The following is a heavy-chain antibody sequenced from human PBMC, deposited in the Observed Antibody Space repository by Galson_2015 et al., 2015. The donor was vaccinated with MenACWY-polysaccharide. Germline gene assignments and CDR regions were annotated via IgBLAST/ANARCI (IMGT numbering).Heavy chain of an antibody. V-gene: IGHV3-15*01. D-gene: IGHD5-24*01. CDR1: GFTFSNAW. CDR3: ATGDGYNWGLDY. J-gene: IGHJ4*02. Sequence: SLRLSCAASGFTFSNAWMNWVRQAPGKGLEWVGRIKSKYDGGTTEYAAPVKGRVTISRDDSKKTVYLQVNGLKTEDAAVYYCATGDGYNWGLDYWGQGTLATVSS. CDR2: IKSKYDGGTT.